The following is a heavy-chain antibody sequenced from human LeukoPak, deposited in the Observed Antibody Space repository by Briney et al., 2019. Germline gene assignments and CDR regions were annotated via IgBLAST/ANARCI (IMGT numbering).Heavy chain of an antibody. CDR2: IRSKVYGGTI. Sequence: GGSLRLSRTASGFTFGDYAMSWFRQAPGKGLEWVGFIRSKVYGGTIEYAASVKGRFTISRDDSKSVAYLQMNSLKTEDTAVYYCTRDLQSDSSGYYLGGYWGQGTLVTVSS. D-gene: IGHD3-22*01. CDR1: GFTFGDYA. J-gene: IGHJ4*02. CDR3: TRDLQSDSSGYYLGGY. V-gene: IGHV3-49*03.